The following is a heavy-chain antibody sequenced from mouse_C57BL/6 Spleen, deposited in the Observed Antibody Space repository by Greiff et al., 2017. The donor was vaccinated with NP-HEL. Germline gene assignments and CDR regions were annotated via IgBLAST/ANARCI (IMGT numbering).Heavy chain of an antibody. CDR3: ARSLYDLYYAMDY. D-gene: IGHD2-3*01. V-gene: IGHV1-20*01. CDR1: GYSFTGYF. Sequence: EVQLQESGPELVKPGDSVKISCKASGYSFTGYFMNWVMQSHGKSLEWIGRINPYNGDTFYNQKFKGKATLTVDKSSSTAHMELRSLTSEDSAVYYCARSLYDLYYAMDYWGQGTSVTVSS. J-gene: IGHJ4*01. CDR2: INPYNGDT.